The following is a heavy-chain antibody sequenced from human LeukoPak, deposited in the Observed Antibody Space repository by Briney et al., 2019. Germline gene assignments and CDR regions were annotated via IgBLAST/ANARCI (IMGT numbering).Heavy chain of an antibody. CDR2: ISSGGSSK. CDR3: AYRGVGYYYMDV. J-gene: IGHJ6*03. CDR1: GFTFSSYA. Sequence: PGGSLRLSCAASGFTFSSYAMHWVRQAPGKGLEWVAVISSGGSSKYYAESVKGRFTISRDNSKNTLYLQMNSLRVEDTAVYYCAYRGVGYYYMDVWGKGTTVTVSS. V-gene: IGHV3-30*04. D-gene: IGHD2-15*01.